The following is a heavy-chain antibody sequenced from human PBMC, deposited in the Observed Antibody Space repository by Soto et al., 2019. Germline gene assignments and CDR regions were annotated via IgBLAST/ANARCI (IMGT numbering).Heavy chain of an antibody. CDR2: IDPSDSYT. J-gene: IGHJ5*02. CDR1: GYSFTSYW. Sequence: GYSLNISCKGSGYSFTSYWISWVRQMPGKGLEWMGRIDPSDSYTNYSPSFQGHVTISADKSISTAYLQWSSLKASDTAMYYCARETSRSGCTNWFDPCGKGTLVTVSS. V-gene: IGHV5-10-1*01. D-gene: IGHD6-19*01. CDR3: ARETSRSGCTNWFDP.